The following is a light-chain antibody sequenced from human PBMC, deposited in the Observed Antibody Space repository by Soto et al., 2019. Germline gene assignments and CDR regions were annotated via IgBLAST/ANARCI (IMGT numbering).Light chain of an antibody. CDR3: HQRSNWPWT. CDR1: QSVSIN. V-gene: IGKV3-15*01. Sequence: IVMTQSPATLSVSPGDRATLSCMASQSVSINLAWYQQKPGQVPRLLIYAASTRATGIPARFSGSGSETEFTLTISSLEPEDFAVYFCHQRSNWPWTFGKGPRWIS. J-gene: IGKJ1*01. CDR2: AAS.